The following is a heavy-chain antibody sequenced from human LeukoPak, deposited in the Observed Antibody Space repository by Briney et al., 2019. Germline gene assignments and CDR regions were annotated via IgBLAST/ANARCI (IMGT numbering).Heavy chain of an antibody. D-gene: IGHD6-13*01. J-gene: IGHJ4*02. CDR2: RRTSSNTT. V-gene: IGHV3-48*02. CDR1: AFTFSSYN. CDR3: ARDGYSSSWSDFDY. Sequence: GGSLTLSCTASAFTFSSYNMNWVRHAPGQGIDWDSYRRTSSNTTYYADSVKGRFTTSRDNAKNSLYLQMNSLRDEETAVYYCARDGYSSSWSDFDYWGQGTLVTVSS.